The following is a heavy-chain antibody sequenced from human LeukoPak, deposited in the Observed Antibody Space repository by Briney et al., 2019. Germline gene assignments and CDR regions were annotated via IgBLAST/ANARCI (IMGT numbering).Heavy chain of an antibody. V-gene: IGHV1-2*02. D-gene: IGHD3-22*01. J-gene: IGHJ4*02. CDR2: INPNSGGT. CDR1: GYTFTGYY. CDR3: ARAMTYYYDSSGYFPLDY. Sequence: ASVKVSCKASGYTFTGYYMHWVRQAPGQGLEWMGWINPNSGGTNYAQKFQGRVTMTRDTSISTAYIELSRLRSDDTAVYYCARAMTYYYDSSGYFPLDYWGQGTLVTVSS.